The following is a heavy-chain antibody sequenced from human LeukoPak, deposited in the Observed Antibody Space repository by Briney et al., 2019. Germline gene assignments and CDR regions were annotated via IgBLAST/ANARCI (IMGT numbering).Heavy chain of an antibody. CDR2: ISYDGSNK. V-gene: IGHV3-30*04. CDR3: AREDYSYYFDY. CDR1: GFTFSSYA. Sequence: GRSLRLSCAASGFTFSSYAMHWVRQAPGKGLEWVAVISYDGSNKYYADSVKGRFTISRDNSKNTLYLQMNSLRAEDTAVYYCAREDYSYYFDYWGQGTLVTVSS. J-gene: IGHJ4*02. D-gene: IGHD2-21*01.